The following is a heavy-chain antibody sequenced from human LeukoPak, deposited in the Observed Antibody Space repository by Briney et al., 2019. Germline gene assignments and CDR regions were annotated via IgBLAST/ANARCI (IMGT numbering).Heavy chain of an antibody. D-gene: IGHD5-12*01. CDR2: IYQNGRT. J-gene: IGHJ4*02. CDR1: GGSMSSYY. CDR3: AREDRNGNSGYAIGD. V-gene: IGHV4-59*01. Sequence: SQTLSLTCAVSGGSMSSYYWSWIRQPPGKGLEWIGYIYQNGRTNYDPSLKSRVTISVDTSKNHFSLNLTSVTAADTAVYFCAREDRNGNSGYAIGDWGQGILVTVSS.